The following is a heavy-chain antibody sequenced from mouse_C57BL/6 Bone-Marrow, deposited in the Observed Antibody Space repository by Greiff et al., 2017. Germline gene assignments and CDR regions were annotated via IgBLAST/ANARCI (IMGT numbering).Heavy chain of an antibody. D-gene: IGHD2-13*01. Sequence: VQLQQPGAELARPGASVKLSCKASGYTFTSYGISWVKQRTGQGLEWIGEIYPRSGSTYYNEKFKGKATLTADKSSSTAYMELRSLTSEDSAVYFCVYYGDFLAYWGQGTLVTVSA. CDR3: VYYGDFLAY. J-gene: IGHJ3*01. CDR2: IYPRSGST. V-gene: IGHV1-81*01. CDR1: GYTFTSYG.